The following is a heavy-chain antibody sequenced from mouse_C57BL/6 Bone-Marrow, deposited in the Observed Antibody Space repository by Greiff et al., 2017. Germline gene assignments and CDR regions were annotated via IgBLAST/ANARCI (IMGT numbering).Heavy chain of an antibody. CDR1: GYAFTNYL. D-gene: IGHD1-1*01. CDR2: INPGSGGT. J-gene: IGHJ3*01. V-gene: IGHV1-54*01. CDR3: ARGYYWFAY. Sequence: VKLQESGAELVRPGASVKVSCKASGYAFTNYLIEWVKQRPGQGLEWIGVINPGSGGTNYNEKFKGKATLTADKSSSTAYMQLSSLTSEDSAVYFCARGYYWFAYWGQGTLVTVSA.